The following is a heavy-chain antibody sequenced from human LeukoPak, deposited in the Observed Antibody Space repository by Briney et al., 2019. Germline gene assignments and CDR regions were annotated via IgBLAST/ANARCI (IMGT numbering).Heavy chain of an antibody. CDR3: AREARYSSSWATYFDY. CDR1: GFTFSSYS. D-gene: IGHD6-13*01. Sequence: GGSLRLPCAASGFTFSSYSMNWVRQAPGKGLEWVSSISSSSSYIYYADSVKGRFTISRDNAKNSLYLQMNSLRAEDTAVYYCAREARYSSSWATYFDYWGQGTLVTVSS. CDR2: ISSSSSYI. V-gene: IGHV3-21*01. J-gene: IGHJ4*02.